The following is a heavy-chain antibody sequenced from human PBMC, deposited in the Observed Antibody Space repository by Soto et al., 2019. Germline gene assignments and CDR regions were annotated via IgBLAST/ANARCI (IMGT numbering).Heavy chain of an antibody. CDR3: ARDREAARPGWFDP. D-gene: IGHD6-6*01. V-gene: IGHV1-18*04. CDR1: GYTFNTYG. J-gene: IGHJ5*02. Sequence: ASLKVSCKASGYTFNTYGISWVRQTPGQGLEWMGWISAYNGNTNYAQKFQGRVTMTTDTFTSTAYMELRSLRFDDTAVYYCARDREAARPGWFDPWGQGTLVTVSS. CDR2: ISAYNGNT.